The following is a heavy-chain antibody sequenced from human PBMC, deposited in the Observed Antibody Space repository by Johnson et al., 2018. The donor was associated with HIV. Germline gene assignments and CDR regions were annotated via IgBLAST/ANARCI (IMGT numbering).Heavy chain of an antibody. CDR3: ARIAAAAIDAFDI. CDR1: GFTFSSFG. J-gene: IGHJ3*02. D-gene: IGHD6-13*01. CDR2: ISSSGSTI. V-gene: IGHV3-48*04. Sequence: VQLLESGGGVVQPGRSLRLSCAVSGFTFSSFGMHWVRQAPGKGLEWVSYISSSGSTIYYADSVKGRFTIPRDNAKNSLYLQMNSLRAEDTAVYYCARIAAAAIDAFDIWGQGTMVTVSS.